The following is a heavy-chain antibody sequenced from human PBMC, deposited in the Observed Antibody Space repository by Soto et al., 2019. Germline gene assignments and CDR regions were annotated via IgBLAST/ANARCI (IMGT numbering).Heavy chain of an antibody. CDR1: GGSFSGYY. J-gene: IGHJ5*02. D-gene: IGHD6-6*01. CDR3: GRIASSIAARDWFDP. CDR2: INHSGST. V-gene: IGHV4-34*01. Sequence: SETLSLTCAVYGGSFSGYYWSWIRQPPGKGLEWIGEINHSGSTNYDPSLKSRVTISVDTSKNQFSLKLSSVTAADTAVYYCGRIASSIAARDWFDPWGQGTLVTVSS.